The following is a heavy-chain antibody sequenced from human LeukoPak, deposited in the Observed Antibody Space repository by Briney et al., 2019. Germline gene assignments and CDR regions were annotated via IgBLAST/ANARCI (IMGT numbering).Heavy chain of an antibody. CDR1: GVTFSSYG. Sequence: GGSLRLSCTASGVTFSSYGMHWVRQAPGKGLEWVAVISYDGSSKYYAGSVKGRFTISRDNSKNTLYLQMNSLRAEDTAVYYCARNRMATIVHDAYDIWGQGTMVTVSS. CDR2: ISYDGSSK. J-gene: IGHJ3*02. V-gene: IGHV3-30*03. CDR3: ARNRMATIVHDAYDI. D-gene: IGHD5-24*01.